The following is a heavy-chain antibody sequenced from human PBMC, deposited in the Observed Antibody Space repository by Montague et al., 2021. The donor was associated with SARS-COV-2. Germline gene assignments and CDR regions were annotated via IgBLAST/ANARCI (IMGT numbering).Heavy chain of an antibody. CDR3: VRPRADRYFDWTKLDARVTPCYYDY. CDR1: GGSISSSSYY. Sequence: SETLSLTCTVSGGSISSSSYYWGWIRQPPGKGLEWIGSIYYSGSTYYNLSLKSRVSISVYTSKTQFSLRLSSVTAADTAVYYCVRPRADRYFDWTKLDARVTPCYYDYWGQGTLVTVSS. J-gene: IGHJ4*02. D-gene: IGHD3-9*01. V-gene: IGHV4-39*01. CDR2: IYYSGST.